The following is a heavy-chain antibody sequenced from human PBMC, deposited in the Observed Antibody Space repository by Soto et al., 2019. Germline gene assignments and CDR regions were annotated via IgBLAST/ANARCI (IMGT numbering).Heavy chain of an antibody. CDR1: GGSISSSSYY. V-gene: IGHV4-39*01. J-gene: IGHJ4*02. D-gene: IGHD2-15*01. CDR2: IYYSGST. Sequence: SETLSLTCTVSGGSISSSSYYWGWIRQPLGKGLEWIGSIYYSGSTYYNPSLKSRVTISVDTSKNQFSLKLSSVTAADTAVYYCPRQRRYCSGGSCSSLPFGYWGQGT. CDR3: PRQRRYCSGGSCSSLPFGY.